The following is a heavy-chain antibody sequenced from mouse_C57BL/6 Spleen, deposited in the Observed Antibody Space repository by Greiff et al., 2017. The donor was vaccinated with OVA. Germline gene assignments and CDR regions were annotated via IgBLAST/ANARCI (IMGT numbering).Heavy chain of an antibody. CDR2: FHPYNDDT. CDR1: GYTFTTYP. Sequence: VKLQESGAELVKPGASVKMSCKASGYTFTTYPIEWMKQNHGKSLEWIGNFHPYNDDTKYNEKFKGKATLTVEKSSSTVYLELSRLTSDDSAVYYCARGKPSFYYAMDYWGQGTSVTVSS. J-gene: IGHJ4*01. V-gene: IGHV1-47*01. CDR3: ARGKPSFYYAMDY.